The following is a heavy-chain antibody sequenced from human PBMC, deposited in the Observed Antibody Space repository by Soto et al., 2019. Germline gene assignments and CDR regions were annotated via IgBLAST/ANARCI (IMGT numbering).Heavy chain of an antibody. J-gene: IGHJ4*02. V-gene: IGHV1-46*01. D-gene: IGHD6-19*01. CDR2: INPSSDST. Sequence: QVQLVQSGAEVKKPGASVKVSCKASGYNFPRNYIHWVRQAPGQGLEWMGVINPSSDSTNYARHFQGRVTMTPDTSTSTAYMGVSSRRWDDTSRYFGGRSLGRAVDSGGGCANCFASGGQGTLVTVSP. CDR3: GRSLGRAVDSGGGCANCFAS. CDR1: GYNFPRNY.